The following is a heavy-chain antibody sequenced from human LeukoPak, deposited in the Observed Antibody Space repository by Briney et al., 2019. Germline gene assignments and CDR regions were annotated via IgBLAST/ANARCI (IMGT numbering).Heavy chain of an antibody. CDR1: GYTFTNYG. V-gene: IGHV1-18*01. CDR3: ARDSRYFGSGGYDYFDY. CDR2: ISVYNGNT. Sequence: ASVKVSCKASGYTFTNYGVSWVRQAPGQGLEWMGWISVYNGNTKYAQNFQGRVTLATDTSTSTAYMELRSLRFDDTAVYYCARDSRYFGSGGYDYFDYWGQGILVTVSS. J-gene: IGHJ4*02. D-gene: IGHD3-10*01.